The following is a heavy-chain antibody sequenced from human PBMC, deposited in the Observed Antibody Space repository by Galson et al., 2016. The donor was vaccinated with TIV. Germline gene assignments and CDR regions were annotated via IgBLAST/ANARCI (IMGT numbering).Heavy chain of an antibody. D-gene: IGHD1-1*01. CDR3: ARRGREETNEGGLDV. Sequence: QSGAEVKKPGESLKISCKGSGYSFTGSWIDWVRQVPGKGLEWMGVIYPGDSDTKYSPAFHGYVTISVDTSIRPAFLEWSSLKASDTAIYYCARRGREETNEGGLDVWGQGTTVTVSS. CDR2: IYPGDSDT. V-gene: IGHV5-51*01. J-gene: IGHJ6*02. CDR1: GYSFTGSW.